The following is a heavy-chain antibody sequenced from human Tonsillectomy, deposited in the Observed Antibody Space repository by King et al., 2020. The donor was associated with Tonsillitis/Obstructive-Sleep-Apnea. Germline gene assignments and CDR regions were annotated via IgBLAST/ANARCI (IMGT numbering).Heavy chain of an antibody. Sequence: VQLVQSGAEVKKPGSSVKVSCKASGGTFSSYAISWVRQAPGQGLEWMGRIIPILGIANYAHKFQGRFTITADKSTSTAYMELSSLRSEDTTVYYCAREHSNAVYWGQGTLVTVSS. D-gene: IGHD4-11*01. V-gene: IGHV1-69*09. CDR2: IIPILGIA. CDR3: AREHSNAVY. J-gene: IGHJ4*02. CDR1: GGTFSSYA.